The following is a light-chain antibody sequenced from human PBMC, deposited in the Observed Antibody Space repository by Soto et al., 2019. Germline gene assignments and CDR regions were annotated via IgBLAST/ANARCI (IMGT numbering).Light chain of an antibody. J-gene: IGKJ5*01. CDR3: QEAFSAPIT. V-gene: IGKV1-39*01. Sequence: DIQLTQSPSSVTASAGDSVTISCRASQYIGTYLNWYQHKQGQAPKLLIYAATSLRSGVPSRFSGSGSGTDFTLTISSLQPEDFASYYCQEAFSAPITFGQGTRLEI. CDR2: AAT. CDR1: QYIGTY.